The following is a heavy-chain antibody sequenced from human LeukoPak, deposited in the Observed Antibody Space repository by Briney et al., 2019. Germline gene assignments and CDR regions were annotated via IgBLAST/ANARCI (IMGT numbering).Heavy chain of an antibody. J-gene: IGHJ4*02. CDR3: AKAEPHQLGPLFN. D-gene: IGHD2-2*01. V-gene: IGHV3-23*01. CDR1: GFAFMRYS. CDR2: ISDSSGDT. Sequence: GESLRLSCAASGFAFMRYSMTWVRQAPGEGLEWVSGISDSSGDTFYADSVRGRFTLSRENSKNTLYLDMKSLRDEDTAVYYCAKAEPHQLGPLFNWGQGALVT.